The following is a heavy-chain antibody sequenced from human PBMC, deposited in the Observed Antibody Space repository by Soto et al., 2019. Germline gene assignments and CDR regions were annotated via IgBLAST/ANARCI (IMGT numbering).Heavy chain of an antibody. CDR2: ISGRGGGT. CDR3: AKDSWDEQQLVRGWFDP. J-gene: IGHJ5*02. CDR1: GFTFSSDA. V-gene: IGHV3-23*01. D-gene: IGHD6-13*01. Sequence: EVQLLESGGGLVQPGGSLRLSCAASGFTFSSDAMSWFRQPPGKGLEWVSAISGRGGGTYYADSVKGRFTISRDNSKNTLYLQMNSLRAEDTAVYYCAKDSWDEQQLVRGWFDPWGQGTLVTVSS.